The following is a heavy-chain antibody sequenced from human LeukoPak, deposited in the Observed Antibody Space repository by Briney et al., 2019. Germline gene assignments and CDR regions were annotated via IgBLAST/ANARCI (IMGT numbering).Heavy chain of an antibody. V-gene: IGHV4-34*01. D-gene: IGHD2-15*01. Sequence: PSETLSLTCAVYGGSFSAYYWRWIRQPPGKGLEWIGEINHSGSTNYNPSLKSRVTISVETSKKQFSLKLKSVTAADTAVYYCARGFPYCSGGSCYDAFDIWGQGTMVTVSS. J-gene: IGHJ3*02. CDR1: GGSFSAYY. CDR3: ARGFPYCSGGSCYDAFDI. CDR2: INHSGST.